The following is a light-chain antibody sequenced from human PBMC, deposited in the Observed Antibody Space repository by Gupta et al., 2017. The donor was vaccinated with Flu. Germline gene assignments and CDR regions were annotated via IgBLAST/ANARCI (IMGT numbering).Light chain of an antibody. Sequence: QTVVTQEPSFSVSPGGPVQLPCGLSSGSVSTSYYPSWYQQTPGQAPRTLIYSTNTRSSGVPDRFSGSILGNKAALTITGAQADDESDYYCVLDMGSGIWVFGGGTKLTVL. CDR2: STN. J-gene: IGLJ3*02. CDR3: VLDMGSGIWV. V-gene: IGLV8-61*01. CDR1: SGSVSTSYY.